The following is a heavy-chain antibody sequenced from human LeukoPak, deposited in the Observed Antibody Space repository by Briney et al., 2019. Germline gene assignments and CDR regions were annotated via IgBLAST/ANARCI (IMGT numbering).Heavy chain of an antibody. CDR1: GYTFTGYY. CDR2: INPNSGGT. V-gene: IGHV1-2*02. Sequence: ASVKVSCKASGYTFTGYYMHWVRQAPGQGLEWMGWINPNSGGTNYAQKFRGRVTMTRDTSISTAYMELSRLRSDDTAVYYCARDLVAVAGKAIDYWGQGTLVTVSS. D-gene: IGHD6-19*01. J-gene: IGHJ4*02. CDR3: ARDLVAVAGKAIDY.